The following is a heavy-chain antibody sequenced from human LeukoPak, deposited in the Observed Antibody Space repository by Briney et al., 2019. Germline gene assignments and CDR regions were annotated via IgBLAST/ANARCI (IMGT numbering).Heavy chain of an antibody. Sequence: GGSLRLSCAASGFTFSSYAMSWVRQAPGKGLEWVSAISGSGGSTYYADSVKGRFTISRDNSKNTLYLQMNSLRAEDTAVYFCAKNRHGSCYSSLHYWGLGTPVTVSS. CDR1: GFTFSSYA. CDR3: AKNRHGSCYSSLHY. CDR2: ISGSGGST. V-gene: IGHV3-23*01. D-gene: IGHD2-15*01. J-gene: IGHJ4*02.